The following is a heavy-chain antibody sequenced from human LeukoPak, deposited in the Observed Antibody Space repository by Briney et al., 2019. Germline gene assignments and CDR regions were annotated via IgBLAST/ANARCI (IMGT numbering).Heavy chain of an antibody. Sequence: PGGSLRLSCAASGFTFDDYAMHWVRQAPGKGLEWVSGISWNSGSIGYADSVKGRFTISRDNAKNSLYLQMNSLRAEDTALYYCAKARGAEGYSSGWYYFDYWGQGTLVTVSS. CDR1: GFTFDDYA. D-gene: IGHD6-19*01. J-gene: IGHJ4*02. CDR3: AKARGAEGYSSGWYYFDY. CDR2: ISWNSGSI. V-gene: IGHV3-9*01.